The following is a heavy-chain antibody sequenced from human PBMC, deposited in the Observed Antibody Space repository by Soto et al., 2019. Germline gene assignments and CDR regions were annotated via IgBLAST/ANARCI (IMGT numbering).Heavy chain of an antibody. CDR3: ARRLLEYSSSWYGSGGFDY. Sequence: GGSLRLSCAASGFTVSSNYMSWVRQAPGKGLEWVSVIYSGGSTYYADSVKGRFTISRDNSKNTLYLQMNSLRAEDTAVYYCARRLLEYSSSWYGSGGFDYWGQGTLVTVSS. CDR1: GFTVSSNY. V-gene: IGHV3-53*01. D-gene: IGHD6-13*01. CDR2: IYSGGST. J-gene: IGHJ4*02.